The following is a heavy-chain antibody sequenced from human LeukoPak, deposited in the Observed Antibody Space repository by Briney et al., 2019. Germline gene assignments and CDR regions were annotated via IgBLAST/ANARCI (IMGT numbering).Heavy chain of an antibody. J-gene: IGHJ4*02. CDR1: GFTFSNYW. D-gene: IGHD3-3*01. CDR2: IKHDGSED. Sequence: PGGSLKLSCAASGFTFSNYWMTWVRQAPGKGLEWVANIKHDGSEDYYLDSVKGRFTISRDNAKSSMWLQMNSLRDEDTAVFYCARDRGGTDDFWSGYYTGYFDYWGQGTLVTVSS. CDR3: ARDRGGTDDFWSGYYTGYFDY. V-gene: IGHV3-7*01.